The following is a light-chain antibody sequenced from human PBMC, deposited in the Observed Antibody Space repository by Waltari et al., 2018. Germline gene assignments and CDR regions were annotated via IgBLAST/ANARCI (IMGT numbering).Light chain of an antibody. CDR3: QVWDSGTAV. V-gene: IGLV3-9*01. CDR1: NIGGKN. Sequence: SYDLTQPLSVSVALGQTARISCGGNNIGGKNVHWYQQKAGQAPLLVIYRDKNRPSRIPERFSGSNSENTATLTISRAQAADKADYYCQVWDSGTAVFGGGTQLTVL. CDR2: RDK. J-gene: IGLJ7*01.